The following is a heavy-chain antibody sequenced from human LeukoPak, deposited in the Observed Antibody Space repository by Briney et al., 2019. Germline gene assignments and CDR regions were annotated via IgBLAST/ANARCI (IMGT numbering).Heavy chain of an antibody. D-gene: IGHD4-23*01. J-gene: IGHJ4*02. CDR2: INPNSGGT. V-gene: IGHV1-2*02. CDR3: ARPRQVVTNILSLDY. CDR1: GYTFTGYY. Sequence: GASVKVSCKASGYTFTGYYMHWVRQAPGQGLEWMGWINPNSGGTNYAQKFQGRVTMTRDTSISTAYMELSRLRSEDTAVYYCARPRQVVTNILSLDYWGQGTLVTVSS.